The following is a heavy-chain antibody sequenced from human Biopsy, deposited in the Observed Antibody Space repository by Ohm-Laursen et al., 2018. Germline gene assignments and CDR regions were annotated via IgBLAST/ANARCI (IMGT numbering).Heavy chain of an antibody. CDR2: AYPSGTT. CDR3: AGSRGHYFNGLDV. D-gene: IGHD3-10*01. V-gene: IGHV4-4*07. CDR1: GASMTDYL. J-gene: IGHJ6*02. Sequence: SETLSLTCSVSGASMTDYLWSWIWQPAGKGLEWIGRAYPSGTTYYNPSLKGRVTISIDASKNQLSLKVTSVTAADTAVFYCAGSRGHYFNGLDVWGQGTTVTVSS.